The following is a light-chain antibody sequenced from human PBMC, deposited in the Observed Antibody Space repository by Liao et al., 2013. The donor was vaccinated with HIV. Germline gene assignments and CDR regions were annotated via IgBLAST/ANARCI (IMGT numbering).Light chain of an antibody. Sequence: SYVLTQPPSVSVAPGKTARITCGGNNIGNKGVHWYQHKPGQAPVLVIYYDSDRPSGIPERFSGSNSGNTATLTISSVEVGDEADYYCQVWDSSSDHPLFGGGTKLTVL. CDR2: YDS. CDR3: QVWDSSSDHPL. J-gene: IGLJ2*01. CDR1: NIGNKG. V-gene: IGLV3-21*01.